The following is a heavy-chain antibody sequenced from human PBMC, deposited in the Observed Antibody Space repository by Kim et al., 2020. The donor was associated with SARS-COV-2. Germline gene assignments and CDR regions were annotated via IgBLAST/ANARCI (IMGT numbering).Heavy chain of an antibody. CDR2: IYWDDDK. J-gene: IGHJ4*02. Sequence: SGPTLVNPTQTLTLTCTFSGFSLSTSGVGVGWIRQPPGKALEWLALIYWDDDKRYSPSLKSRLTITKDTSKNQVVLTMTNMDPVDTATYYCAHAGPPAAGAQGPFDYWGQGTLVTVSS. CDR1: GFSLSTSGVG. CDR3: AHAGPPAAGAQGPFDY. V-gene: IGHV2-5*02. D-gene: IGHD6-13*01.